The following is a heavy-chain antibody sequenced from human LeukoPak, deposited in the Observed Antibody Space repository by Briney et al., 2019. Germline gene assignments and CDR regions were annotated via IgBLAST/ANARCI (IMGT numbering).Heavy chain of an antibody. D-gene: IGHD2-2*01. CDR3: ASSDIVVVPAARHTYYYYGMDV. Sequence: SVKVSCKASGGTFISYTISWVRQAPGQGLEWMGRIIPILGIANYAQKFQGRVTITADKSTSTAYMELSSLRSEDTAVYYCASSDIVVVPAARHTYYYYGMDVWGQGTTVTVSS. CDR2: IIPILGIA. V-gene: IGHV1-69*02. CDR1: GGTFISYT. J-gene: IGHJ6*02.